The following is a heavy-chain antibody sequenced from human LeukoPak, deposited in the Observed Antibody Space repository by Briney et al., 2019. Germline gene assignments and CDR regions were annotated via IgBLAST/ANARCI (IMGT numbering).Heavy chain of an antibody. CDR2: INSDGSST. Sequence: GGSLRLSCAVSGFTFSRYWMDWVRQAPGKGLEWVSRINSDGSSTTYADSVKGRFTISRDNAKNTLTLQMNGLRAEDTAVYFCARPYNENLNGRYFYDYDLGAWGQGTTVTVSS. V-gene: IGHV3-74*01. CDR3: ARPYNENLNGRYFYDYDLGA. J-gene: IGHJ6*02. CDR1: GFTFSRYW. D-gene: IGHD3-9*01.